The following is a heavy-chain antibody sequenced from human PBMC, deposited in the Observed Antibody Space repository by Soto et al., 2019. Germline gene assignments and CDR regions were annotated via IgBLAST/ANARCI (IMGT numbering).Heavy chain of an antibody. D-gene: IGHD2-15*01. CDR2: IWNDGSNK. V-gene: IGHV3-33*01. CDR3: ARDCSGGSCYPTYYYYYGMDV. J-gene: IGHJ6*02. CDR1: GFTFSIYG. Sequence: GGSLRLSCAASGFTFSIYGMHWVRQAPGKGLEWVAVIWNDGSNKYYVDSVKGRFTISRDNSKNTLYLQMNSLRAEDTAVYYCARDCSGGSCYPTYYYYYGMDVWGQGTTVTVSS.